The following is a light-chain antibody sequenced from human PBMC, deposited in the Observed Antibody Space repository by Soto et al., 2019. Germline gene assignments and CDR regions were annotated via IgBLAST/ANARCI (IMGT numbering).Light chain of an antibody. CDR1: SSVVGSYSL. Sequence: QSALTQPASASGSPGQSITISCTGTSSVVGSYSLVSWYQQHPGKAPKLMIYEGSKRPSGVSNRFSGSKSGNTASLTISGLQAEDEADYYCCSYAGSSTYIFGTGTKVTVL. J-gene: IGLJ1*01. CDR3: CSYAGSSTYI. CDR2: EGS. V-gene: IGLV2-23*01.